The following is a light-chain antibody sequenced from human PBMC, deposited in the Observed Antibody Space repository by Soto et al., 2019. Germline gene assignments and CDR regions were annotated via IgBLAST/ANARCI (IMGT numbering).Light chain of an antibody. CDR2: GNI. Sequence: QAVVTQPPSVSGVPGQRVTISCTGSSSSIGAGYDVHWYQQLPGTAPKLLIYGNINRPSGVPDRFSGSRSGTSASLAITGLQAEDEADYYCQSYDSSLSGSVVFGGGTKLTVL. CDR1: SSSIGAGYD. V-gene: IGLV1-40*01. CDR3: QSYDSSLSGSVV. J-gene: IGLJ2*01.